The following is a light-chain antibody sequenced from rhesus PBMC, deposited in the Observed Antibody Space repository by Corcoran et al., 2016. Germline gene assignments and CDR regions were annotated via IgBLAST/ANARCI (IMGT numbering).Light chain of an antibody. CDR3: QHYYDNTLT. V-gene: IGKV1S8*01. Sequence: DIQMTQSPSALSASVGDRVTISCRASQNTYSNLAWYQQKPGKAPKLLIYAVSSLQTGIPSRFSGSGSGADVTLTISSLQPEDSATYYCQHYYDNTLTFGGGTKVEIK. CDR2: AVS. CDR1: QNTYSN. J-gene: IGKJ4*01.